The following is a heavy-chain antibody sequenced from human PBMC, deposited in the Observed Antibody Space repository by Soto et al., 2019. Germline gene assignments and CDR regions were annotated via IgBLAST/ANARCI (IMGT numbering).Heavy chain of an antibody. J-gene: IGHJ3*02. CDR2: IYYSGGT. CDR1: GGSISSGDYY. CDR3: ARDNPDAFDI. V-gene: IGHV4-30-4*01. Sequence: SETLSLTCTVSGGSISSGDYYWSWIRQPPGKGLEWIGYIYYSGGTYYNPSLKSRVTISEDTSKNQFSLKLSSVTAADTAVYYCARDNPDAFDIWGQGTMVTVSS.